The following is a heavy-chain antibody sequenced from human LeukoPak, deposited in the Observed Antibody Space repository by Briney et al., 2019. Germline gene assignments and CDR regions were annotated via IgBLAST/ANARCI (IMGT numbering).Heavy chain of an antibody. Sequence: PGGSLRLSCAASGFTFSSYAMHWVRQAPGKGLEYVSAISSNGGSTYYANSVKGRFTISRDNSKNTLYLQMGSLRAEDMAVYYCARAPLTTPGGNSPFDYWGQGTLVTVSS. D-gene: IGHD4-23*01. CDR2: ISSNGGST. CDR1: GFTFSSYA. J-gene: IGHJ4*02. V-gene: IGHV3-64*01. CDR3: ARAPLTTPGGNSPFDY.